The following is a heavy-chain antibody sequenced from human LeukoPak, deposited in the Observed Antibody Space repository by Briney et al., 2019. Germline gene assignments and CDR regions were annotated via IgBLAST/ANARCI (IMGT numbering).Heavy chain of an antibody. V-gene: IGHV3-9*01. CDR1: GFTFDDYA. CDR3: AREFLPRYYYGMDV. Sequence: PGGSLRLSCAASGFTFDDYAMHWVRHAPGKGLEWVSGISWNSGSIGYADSVKGRFTISRDNAKNSLYLQMNSLRAEDTAVYYCAREFLPRYYYGMDVWGQGTTVTVSS. J-gene: IGHJ6*02. D-gene: IGHD3-3*01. CDR2: ISWNSGSI.